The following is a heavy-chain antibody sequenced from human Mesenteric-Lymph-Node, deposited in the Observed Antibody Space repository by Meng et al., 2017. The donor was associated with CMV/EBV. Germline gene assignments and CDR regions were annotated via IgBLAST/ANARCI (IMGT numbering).Heavy chain of an antibody. D-gene: IGHD6-13*01. CDR1: GYILTNYW. CDR2: IYPGDSDT. V-gene: IGHV5-51*01. J-gene: IGHJ2*01. CDR3: ARFLIAAAGSRGYFDL. Sequence: SGYILTNYWIGWVRQMPGKGLEWMGIIYPGDSDTRYSPSFQGQVTISADKSISTAYLQWSSLKASDTAIYYCARFLIAAAGSRGYFDLWGRGTLVTVSS.